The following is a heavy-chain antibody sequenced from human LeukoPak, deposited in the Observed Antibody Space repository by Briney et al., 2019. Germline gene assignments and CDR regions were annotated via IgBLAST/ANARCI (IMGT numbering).Heavy chain of an antibody. CDR1: GFTFSSYA. J-gene: IGHJ6*02. Sequence: GGSLRLSCAASGFTFSSYAMSWVRQAPGKGLEWVSAISGSGGSTYYADSVKGRFTISRDNSKNTLYLQMNSLRAEDTAVYYCAMPAPYDPLTPYYYYGMDVWGQGTTVTVSS. D-gene: IGHD5-12*01. CDR3: AMPAPYDPLTPYYYYGMDV. V-gene: IGHV3-23*01. CDR2: ISGSGGST.